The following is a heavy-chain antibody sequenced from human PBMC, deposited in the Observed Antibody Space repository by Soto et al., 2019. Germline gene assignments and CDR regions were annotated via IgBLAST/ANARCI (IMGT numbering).Heavy chain of an antibody. CDR2: VWYDGSKS. CDR3: VRAGGGWSFDS. Sequence: PGGSLRLSCAASGFTFSSFGIHWVRQAPGKGLEWVTVVWYDGSKSYYADSVKGRFTVSKDNSKDTVSLQMNSLRVEDTAVYYCVRAGGGWSFDSWGQGILVTAPQ. J-gene: IGHJ4*02. CDR1: GFTFSSFG. V-gene: IGHV3-33*01. D-gene: IGHD6-19*01.